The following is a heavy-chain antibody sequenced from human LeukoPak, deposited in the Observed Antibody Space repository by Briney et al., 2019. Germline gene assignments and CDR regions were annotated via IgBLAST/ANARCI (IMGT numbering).Heavy chain of an antibody. CDR1: GDSISSGSYY. CDR2: IYSSGIT. Sequence: SETLSLTCTVSGDSISSGSYYWSWIRQPAGKELEYIGRIYSSGITNYNPSLESRVTISVDTSKNQSSLKLSSVTAADTAVYCCARATSSYFYYMDVWGKGTTVTISS. D-gene: IGHD5-12*01. CDR3: ARATSSYFYYMDV. V-gene: IGHV4-61*02. J-gene: IGHJ6*03.